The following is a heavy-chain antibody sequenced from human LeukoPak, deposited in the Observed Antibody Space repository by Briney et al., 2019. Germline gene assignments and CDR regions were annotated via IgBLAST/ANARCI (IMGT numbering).Heavy chain of an antibody. V-gene: IGHV1-18*01. J-gene: IGHJ3*02. D-gene: IGHD2-2*01. CDR2: ISAYNGNT. Sequence: ASVKVSCKASGYTFTSYGISWVRQAPGQGLEWMGWISAYNGNTNYAQKLQGRVTMTTDTSTSTAYMELRSLRSDDTAVYYCARDKAFVVVPAAISDAFDIWGQGTMVTVSS. CDR1: GYTFTSYG. CDR3: ARDKAFVVVPAAISDAFDI.